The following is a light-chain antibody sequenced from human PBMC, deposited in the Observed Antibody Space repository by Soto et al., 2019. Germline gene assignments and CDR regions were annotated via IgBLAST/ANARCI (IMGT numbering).Light chain of an antibody. J-gene: IGKJ1*01. V-gene: IGKV3-15*01. CDR2: GAS. CDR3: QQYNNWPWT. CDR1: QSVSSN. Sequence: EIVMTQSPATLSVSPGGRATLSCRASQSVSSNLAWYQQKPDQAPRLLIYGASTRATGIPARFSGSVSGAEFTLTISSLQSEDFAVDYCQQYNNWPWTLGQGTKVEIK.